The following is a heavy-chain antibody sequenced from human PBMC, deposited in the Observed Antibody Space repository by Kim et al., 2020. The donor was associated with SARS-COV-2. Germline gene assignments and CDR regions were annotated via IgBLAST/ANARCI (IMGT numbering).Heavy chain of an antibody. CDR3: AMLVATINYGDYDY. D-gene: IGHD5-12*01. CDR2: IYYSGST. CDR1: GGSISSSSYY. Sequence: SETLSLTCTVSGGSISSSSYYWGWIRQSPGKGLEWIGSIYYSGSTYYNPSLKSRVTISVDTSKNQFSLKLSSVTAADTAVYYCAMLVATINYGDYDYWGQGTLVTVSS. J-gene: IGHJ4*02. V-gene: IGHV4-39*01.